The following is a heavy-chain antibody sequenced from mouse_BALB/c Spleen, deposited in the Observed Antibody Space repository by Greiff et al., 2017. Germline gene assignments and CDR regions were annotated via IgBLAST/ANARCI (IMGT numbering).Heavy chain of an antibody. Sequence: EVQVVESGGGLVQPGGSMKLSCVASGFTFSNYWMNWVRQSPEKGLEWVAEIRLKSNNYATHYAESVKGRFTISRDDSKSSVYLQMNNLRAEDTGIYYCTPYYGNSYWGQGTLVTVSA. CDR1: GFTFSNYW. CDR3: TPYYGNSY. CDR2: IRLKSNNYAT. D-gene: IGHD2-1*01. J-gene: IGHJ3*01. V-gene: IGHV6-6*02.